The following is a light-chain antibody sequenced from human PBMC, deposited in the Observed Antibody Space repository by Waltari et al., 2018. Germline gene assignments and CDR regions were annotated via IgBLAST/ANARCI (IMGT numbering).Light chain of an antibody. J-gene: IGKJ2*01. CDR1: QSVSIW. V-gene: IGKV1-5*03. CDR2: KAS. CDR3: QQYEGYST. Sequence: DIQMTQSPSTLSASVGDRVTITCRASQSVSIWLAWHQQKPGKAPKLLIYKASSLESGVPSRFSGRGSGTEFTLTISSLQPDDFATYYCQQYEGYSTFGQGTKLEIK.